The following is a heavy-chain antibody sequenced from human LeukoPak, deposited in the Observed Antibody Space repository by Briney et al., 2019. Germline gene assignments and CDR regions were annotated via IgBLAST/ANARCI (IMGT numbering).Heavy chain of an antibody. V-gene: IGHV3-7*03. Sequence: GLSLRLSCAASGLTSGSCWMSWVRHTPGKGLEWVANIKHDGSERNYMESVKGRFTISRDNGKNSLHLQMNNLRVEDTAVYYCAAGSGWSSEYWGQGTLVTVSS. CDR3: AAGSGWSSEY. CDR2: IKHDGSER. CDR1: GLTSGSCW. D-gene: IGHD6-19*01. J-gene: IGHJ4*02.